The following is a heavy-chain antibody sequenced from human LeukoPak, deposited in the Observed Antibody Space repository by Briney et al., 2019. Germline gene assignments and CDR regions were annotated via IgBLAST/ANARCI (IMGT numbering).Heavy chain of an antibody. V-gene: IGHV3-49*04. CDR1: GFTFGDYA. Sequence: GGSLRLSCTGSGFTFGDYAMTWVRQAPGNGLEWVGFIRSQIYGGTPEYAASVKGRFTISRDDSEGVAYLQMNSLKTEDTAVYYCTRDQTPYYWGQGTLVTVSS. CDR3: TRDQTPYY. J-gene: IGHJ4*02. CDR2: IRSQIYGGTP.